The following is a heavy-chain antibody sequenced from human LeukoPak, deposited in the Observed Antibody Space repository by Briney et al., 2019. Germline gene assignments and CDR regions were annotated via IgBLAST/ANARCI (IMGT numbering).Heavy chain of an antibody. D-gene: IGHD2-21*02. V-gene: IGHV4-31*03. CDR3: ARPLTPYCGGDCYSLGY. CDR1: RGSISSGGNY. Sequence: PSETLSLTCTVSRGSISSGGNYWSWIRQHPGKGLEWIGYIYYSGSTYYNPSLKSRVTISVDTSKNQFSLKLSSVTAADTAVYYCARPLTPYCGGDCYSLGYWGQGTLVTVSS. CDR2: IYYSGST. J-gene: IGHJ4*02.